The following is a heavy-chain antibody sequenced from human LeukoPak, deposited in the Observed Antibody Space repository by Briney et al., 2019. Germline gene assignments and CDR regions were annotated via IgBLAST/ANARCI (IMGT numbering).Heavy chain of an antibody. CDR3: AKYGPQDSGSSHFDY. D-gene: IGHD1-26*01. CDR1: GFTFSSYA. J-gene: IGHJ4*02. Sequence: SGGALRLSCAASGFTFSSYAMSWVRQAPGKGLEWVSAIRDSGSSTHYADSVKGRFTTSRDNSKNTLFLQMNSLRAEDTAIYYCAKYGPQDSGSSHFDYWGQGALVTVFS. CDR2: IRDSGSST. V-gene: IGHV3-23*01.